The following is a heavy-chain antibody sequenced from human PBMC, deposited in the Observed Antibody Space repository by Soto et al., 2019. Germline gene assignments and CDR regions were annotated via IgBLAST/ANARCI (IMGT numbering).Heavy chain of an antibody. CDR2: IYYSGST. J-gene: IGHJ3*02. CDR3: AREKQQLGIAFDI. CDR1: GGSISSYY. D-gene: IGHD6-13*01. Sequence: SETLSLTCTVSGGSISSYYWSWIRQPPGKGLEWIGYIYYSGSTNYNPSLKSRVTISVDTSKNQFSLKLSSVTAADTAVYDCAREKQQLGIAFDIWGQGTMVTVSS. V-gene: IGHV4-59*01.